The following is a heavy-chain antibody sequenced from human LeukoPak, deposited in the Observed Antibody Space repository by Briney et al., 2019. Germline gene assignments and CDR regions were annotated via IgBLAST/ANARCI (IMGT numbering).Heavy chain of an antibody. CDR2: TSADKGNT. V-gene: IGHV1-18*01. CDR1: GYTFATYG. J-gene: IGHJ6*02. CDR3: ARDYSSNSYYYYGMDV. Sequence: ASVKLSCKASGYTFATYGISWVRQAPGQGLEWMGWTSADKGNTNFARNLQDRVTMTTDTSTNTAYMELRSLRSDDTAVYYCARDYSSNSYYYYGMDVWGQGTTVTASS. D-gene: IGHD6-13*01.